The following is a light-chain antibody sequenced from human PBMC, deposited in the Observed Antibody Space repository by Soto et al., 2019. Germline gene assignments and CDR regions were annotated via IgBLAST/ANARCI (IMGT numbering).Light chain of an antibody. CDR1: PGISNY. CDR3: QQCNSAPWT. CDR2: ATS. V-gene: IGKV1-27*01. Sequence: DIQMTQSPSSLSASVGDRVTITCRASPGISNYLAWYQQRPGKVPKLLIYATSTLHSGVSSRFSGTGSGTEFTLTISFLQPEDVANYDCQQCNSAPWTFGHRIKVEI. J-gene: IGKJ1*01.